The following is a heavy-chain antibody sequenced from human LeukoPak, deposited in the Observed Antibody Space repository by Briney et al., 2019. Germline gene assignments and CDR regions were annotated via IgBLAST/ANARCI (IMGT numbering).Heavy chain of an antibody. V-gene: IGHV4-59*01. CDR3: ATSNEYSSSWYGFDY. Sequence: SETLSLTCTVSGGSISSYYWSWIRQPPGKGLEWIGYIYYSGSTNYNPSLKSRVTISVDTSKNQFSLKLCSVTAADTAVYYCATSNEYSSSWYGFDYWGQGTLVTVSS. CDR1: GGSISSYY. J-gene: IGHJ4*02. D-gene: IGHD6-13*01. CDR2: IYYSGST.